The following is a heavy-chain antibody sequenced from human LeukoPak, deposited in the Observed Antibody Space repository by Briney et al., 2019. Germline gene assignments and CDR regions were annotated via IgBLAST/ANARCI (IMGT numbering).Heavy chain of an antibody. V-gene: IGHV4-59*01. D-gene: IGHD3/OR15-3a*01. CDR2: IYDSGST. Sequence: SETLSLTCTVSGGSISSDYWSWIRQPPGKGLEWIGYIYDSGSTNYNPSLKSRVTISRDTSNNQFSLKLTSVTAADTAIYHCARQRTRFDSWGQGTLVTVSS. CDR1: GGSISSDY. J-gene: IGHJ4*02. CDR3: ARQRTRFDS.